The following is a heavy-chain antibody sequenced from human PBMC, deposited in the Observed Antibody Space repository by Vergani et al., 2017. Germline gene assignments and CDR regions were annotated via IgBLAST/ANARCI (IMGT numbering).Heavy chain of an antibody. CDR1: GFTFSSYN. D-gene: IGHD2-21*02. CDR2: ISSSSSYI. J-gene: IGHJ4*02. Sequence: EVQLVESGGGLVKPGGSLRLSCAASGFTFSSYNMNWVRQAPGKGLEWVSSISSSSSYIYYADSVKCRFTISRDNAKNSLYLQMNSLRAEDTAVYYCARAQVNCGGDCYVFDYWGQGTLVTVSS. V-gene: IGHV3-21*01. CDR3: ARAQVNCGGDCYVFDY.